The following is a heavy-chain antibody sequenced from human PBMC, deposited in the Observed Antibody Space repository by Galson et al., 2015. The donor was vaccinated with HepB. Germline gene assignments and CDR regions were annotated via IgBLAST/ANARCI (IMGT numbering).Heavy chain of an antibody. V-gene: IGHV3-23*01. D-gene: IGHD5-18*01. CDR2: ISGSGGST. Sequence: SLRLSCAASGFTFSLYWIHWVRQAPGKGLEWVSAISGSGGSTYYADSVKGRFTISRDNSKNTLYLQMNSLRAEDTAVYYCAKDSTHTAMAAEWGQGTLVIVSS. J-gene: IGHJ4*02. CDR3: AKDSTHTAMAAE. CDR1: GFTFSLYW.